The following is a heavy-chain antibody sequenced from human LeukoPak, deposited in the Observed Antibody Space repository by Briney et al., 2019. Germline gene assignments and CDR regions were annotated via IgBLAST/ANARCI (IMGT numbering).Heavy chain of an antibody. J-gene: IGHJ4*02. CDR3: AFKKAGIAVAGLDY. Sequence: GASVKVSCKASGYTFTSYGISWVRQAPGQGLEWMGWISAYNGNTNYAQKLQGRVTMTTDTSTSTAYMELSSLRSEDTAVYYCAFKKAGIAVAGLDYWGQGTLVTVSS. CDR2: ISAYNGNT. CDR1: GYTFTSYG. V-gene: IGHV1-18*01. D-gene: IGHD6-19*01.